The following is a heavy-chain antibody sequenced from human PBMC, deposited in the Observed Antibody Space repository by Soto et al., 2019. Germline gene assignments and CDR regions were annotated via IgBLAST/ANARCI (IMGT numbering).Heavy chain of an antibody. CDR1: GVTFSRAC. D-gene: IGHD3-22*01. J-gene: IGHJ4*02. Sequence: GGSLRLSCAASGVTFSRACRSWVHQAPGKGLEWVGRIKAKSDGGTTDYAAPLKGRFTISRDDSKNTLYLQMSSLKIEDTAVYFCTTPNISDYYWGQGALVTVYS. CDR3: TTPNISDYY. V-gene: IGHV3-15*05. CDR2: IKAKSDGGTT.